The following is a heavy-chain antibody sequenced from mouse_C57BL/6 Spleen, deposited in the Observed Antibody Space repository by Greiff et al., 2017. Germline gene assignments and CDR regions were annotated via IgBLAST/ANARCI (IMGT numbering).Heavy chain of an antibody. J-gene: IGHJ2*01. V-gene: IGHV1-61*01. CDR1: GYTFTSYW. CDR3: ARRTNSLLNY. CDR2: IYPSDSET. D-gene: IGHD4-1*01. Sequence: QVQLKQSGAELVRPGSSVKLSCKASGYTFTSYWMDWVKQRPGQGLEWIGNIYPSDSETHYNQKFKDKATLTVDKSSSTAYMQLSSLTSEDSAVYYCARRTNSLLNYWGQGTTLTVSS.